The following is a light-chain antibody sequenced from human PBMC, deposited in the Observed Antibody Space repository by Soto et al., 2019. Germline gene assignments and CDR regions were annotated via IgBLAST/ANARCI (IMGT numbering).Light chain of an antibody. Sequence: EIVMTQSPATLSVSPGERATLSCSASQSVSSDLAWYQQKLGQAPRLLIYGASARATGIPARFSGSGSGTEFTLTISSLQSEDFAVYYCQQYKNWPRTFGGGTKVEIK. CDR3: QQYKNWPRT. CDR2: GAS. V-gene: IGKV3D-15*01. J-gene: IGKJ4*01. CDR1: QSVSSD.